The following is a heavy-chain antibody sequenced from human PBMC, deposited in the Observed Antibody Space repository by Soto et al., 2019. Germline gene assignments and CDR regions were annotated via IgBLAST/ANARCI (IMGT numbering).Heavy chain of an antibody. D-gene: IGHD6-19*01. Sequence: QVQLVQSGAEVKKPGSSVKVSCKASGGTFDSNAISWVRQAPGQGLEWMGGIIPIYDSPNYAQNFQGRVTVIADKATSTAYLELSRLKFADSAIYYCAVAVTGSRSPLAHWGQGTLVIVS. V-gene: IGHV1-69*06. J-gene: IGHJ4*02. CDR3: AVAVTGSRSPLAH. CDR1: GGTFDSNA. CDR2: IIPIYDSP.